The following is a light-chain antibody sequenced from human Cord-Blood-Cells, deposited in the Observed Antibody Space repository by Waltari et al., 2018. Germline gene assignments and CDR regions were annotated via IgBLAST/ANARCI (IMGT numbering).Light chain of an antibody. Sequence: QSALTLPASVSGSPGQSITISCTGTSNDVGGSNYVSCYQPHPGKAPNLLIYDVSNRPSGGSNLFAGRKSGTTASLTISGLQAEDEAEYYCSSYTSSSALVFGGGTKLTVL. V-gene: IGLV2-14*01. J-gene: IGLJ3*02. CDR1: SNDVGGSNY. CDR3: SSYTSSSALV. CDR2: DVS.